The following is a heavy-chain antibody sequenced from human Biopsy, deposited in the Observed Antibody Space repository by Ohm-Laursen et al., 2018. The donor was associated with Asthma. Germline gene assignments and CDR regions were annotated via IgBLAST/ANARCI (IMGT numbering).Heavy chain of an antibody. V-gene: IGHV1-3*01. D-gene: IGHD4-23*01. CDR2: INAGNGNT. CDR3: ARDRWDVSDYGGKSGRAFDI. Sequence: ASVKVSCKASGYTFISYAIHWVRQAPGQRLEWMGWINAGNGNTKYSQKFQGRVTITRDTSASTAYMELSSLRSEDTAVYYCARDRWDVSDYGGKSGRAFDIWGQGTMVTVSS. J-gene: IGHJ3*02. CDR1: GYTFISYA.